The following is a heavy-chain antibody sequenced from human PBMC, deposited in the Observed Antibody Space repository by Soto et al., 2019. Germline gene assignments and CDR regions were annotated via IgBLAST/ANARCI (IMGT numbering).Heavy chain of an antibody. CDR2: ISAYNGNT. D-gene: IGHD3-10*01. CDR1: GYAFTSYG. CDR3: ARAVDGAGGGEFDY. Sequence: GASVKVSFKASGYAFTSYGISWVRQAPGQGLEWMGWISAYNGNTNYAQKLQGRVTMTTDTSTRTAYMELRSLRSDDTAVYYCARAVDGAGGGEFDYWGQGTLVTVSS. J-gene: IGHJ4*02. V-gene: IGHV1-18*04.